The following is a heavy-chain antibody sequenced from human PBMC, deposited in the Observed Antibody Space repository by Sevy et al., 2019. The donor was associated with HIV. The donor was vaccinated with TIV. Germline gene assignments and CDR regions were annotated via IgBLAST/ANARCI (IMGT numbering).Heavy chain of an antibody. CDR2: ISYDGSNK. V-gene: IGHV3-30*04. J-gene: IGHJ6*02. CDR1: GFTFINHA. D-gene: IGHD5-12*01. Sequence: GGSLRLSCAASGFTFINHAMHWVRQAPGKGLEWVTVISYDGSNKYYADSVKGRFTISRDSYKSTVYLQMDSLRAEDKAVYYCARALNSGYANYYYYGMDVWGQGTTVTVSS. CDR3: ARALNSGYANYYYYGMDV.